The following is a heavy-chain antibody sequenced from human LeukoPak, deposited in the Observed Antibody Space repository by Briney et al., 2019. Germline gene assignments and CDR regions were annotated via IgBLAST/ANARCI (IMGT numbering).Heavy chain of an antibody. CDR1: GFTFSTFS. CDR2: ISSSSSII. Sequence: GGSLRLSCAASGFTFSTFSMNWVRQAPGKGLEWVSYISSSSSIIYYADSVKGRFTISRDNAKNSLYLQINSLKAEDTAVYYCARGRLTTAVSRYMDVWGKGTTVTVSS. D-gene: IGHD4/OR15-4a*01. CDR3: ARGRLTTAVSRYMDV. J-gene: IGHJ6*03. V-gene: IGHV3-48*04.